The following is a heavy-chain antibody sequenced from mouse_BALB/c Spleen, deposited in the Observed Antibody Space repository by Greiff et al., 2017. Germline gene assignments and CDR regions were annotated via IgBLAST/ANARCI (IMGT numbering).Heavy chain of an antibody. J-gene: IGHJ4*01. CDR3: ARGKGYYRYDYAYYAMDD. CDR1: GFTFSSYA. V-gene: IGHV5-6-5*01. D-gene: IGHD2-14*01. CDR2: ISSGGST. Sequence: EVMLVESGGGLVKPGGSLKLSCAASGFTFSSYAMSWVRQTPEKRLEWVASISSGGSTYYPDSVMGRFTISRDNARNILYLQMSSLRTEDTAMYYWARGKGYYRYDYAYYAMDDWGQGTSVTVSA.